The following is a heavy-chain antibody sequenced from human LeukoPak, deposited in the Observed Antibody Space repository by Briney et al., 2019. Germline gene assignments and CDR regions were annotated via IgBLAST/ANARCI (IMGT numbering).Heavy chain of an antibody. CDR3: ARDAQGPYYYDSSGYSRLDY. CDR1: GFTFSSYW. D-gene: IGHD3-22*01. CDR2: IKQDGSEK. Sequence: GGSLRLSCAASGFTFSSYWMSWVRQAPGKGLEWVANIKQDGSEKYYVDSVKGRFTISRDNAKNSLYLQMNSLRAEDTAVYYCARDAQGPYYYDSSGYSRLDYWGQGTLVTVSS. V-gene: IGHV3-7*01. J-gene: IGHJ4*02.